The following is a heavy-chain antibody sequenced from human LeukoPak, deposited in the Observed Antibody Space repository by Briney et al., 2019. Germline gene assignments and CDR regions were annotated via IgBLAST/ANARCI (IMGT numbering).Heavy chain of an antibody. Sequence: SETLSLTCTVSGGSVSSYYWSWIRQPAGKGLEWIGRIYTSGSTNYNPSLKSRVTISVDTSKNQFSLKLSSVTAADTAVYYCARSRWVATLSHPDYYYYMDVWGKGTTVTVSS. J-gene: IGHJ6*03. V-gene: IGHV4-4*07. CDR1: GGSVSSYY. CDR2: IYTSGST. CDR3: ARSRWVATLSHPDYYYYMDV. D-gene: IGHD5-12*01.